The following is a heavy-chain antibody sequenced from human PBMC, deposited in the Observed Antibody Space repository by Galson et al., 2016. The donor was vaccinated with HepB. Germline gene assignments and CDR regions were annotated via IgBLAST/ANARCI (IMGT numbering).Heavy chain of an antibody. Sequence: SLRLSCAASGFTFTSYAMSWVRQAPGKGLEWVSGISGSGGSIYSADSVKGRFTISRDNSEKTLFLQMNSLRGDDTAVYYCARAVYSDTRGSSRYFDLWGRGTLVTVSS. J-gene: IGHJ2*01. V-gene: IGHV3-23*01. CDR1: GFTFTSYA. CDR3: ARAVYSDTRGSSRYFDL. CDR2: ISGSGGSI. D-gene: IGHD3-22*01.